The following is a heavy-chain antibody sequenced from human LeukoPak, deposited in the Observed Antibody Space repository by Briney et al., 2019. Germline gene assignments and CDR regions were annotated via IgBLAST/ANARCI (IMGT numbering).Heavy chain of an antibody. CDR2: SYYSGST. D-gene: IGHD3-10*01. CDR1: GGSLSSSSYY. CDR3: ASGTHSTEFDP. J-gene: IGHJ5*02. V-gene: IGHV4-39*01. Sequence: SETLSLTCTVSGGSLSSSSYYWGWIRQPPGKGLEWIGSSYYSGSTYYNPSLKSRVTISVDASKNQFSLKLSSVTAADTAEYYCASGTHSTEFDPWGQGTLVTVSS.